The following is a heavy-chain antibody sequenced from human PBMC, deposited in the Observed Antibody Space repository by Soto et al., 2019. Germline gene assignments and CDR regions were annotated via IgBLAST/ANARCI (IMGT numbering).Heavy chain of an antibody. CDR2: IIPIFGTA. Sequence: QVQLVQSGAEVKKPGSSVKVSCKASGGTFSSYGISWVRQAPGQGLEWMGGIIPIFGTANYAQKFQGRVTMTADESTSTAYMELSRLRSEEPAVYFCAGARSSSAYYLRMDGWGQGTTVTVSS. J-gene: IGHJ6*02. D-gene: IGHD6-6*01. CDR1: GGTFSSYG. CDR3: AGARSSSAYYLRMDG. V-gene: IGHV1-69*12.